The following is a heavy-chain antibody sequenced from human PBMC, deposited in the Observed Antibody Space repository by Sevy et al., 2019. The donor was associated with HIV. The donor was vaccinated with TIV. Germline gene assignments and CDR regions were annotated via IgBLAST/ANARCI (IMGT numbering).Heavy chain of an antibody. CDR2: IYPGDSDI. Sequence: GESLKISCKGSGYRFTSYWIAWVRQMPGKGLEWMGIIYPGDSDIRYSPSLQGQVTISVDKSISTVYLQWSSLEASDTAMYFCARRVYDSSGYPQYYFDYWGQGTLVTVSS. J-gene: IGHJ4*02. V-gene: IGHV5-51*01. D-gene: IGHD3-22*01. CDR1: GYRFTSYW. CDR3: ARRVYDSSGYPQYYFDY.